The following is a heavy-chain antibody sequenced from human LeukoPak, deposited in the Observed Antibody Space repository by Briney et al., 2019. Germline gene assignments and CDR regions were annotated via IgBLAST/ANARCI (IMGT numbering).Heavy chain of an antibody. V-gene: IGHV3-21*04. CDR3: ARVYWNPYAFDI. CDR2: ISKSSSYI. Sequence: PGGSMRLSCAASGFTFSTYSMNWVRQAPGKGLEWVSSISKSSSYIYYADSVKGRFTISRDNAKNSLYLQMNSLRAEDTAVYYCARVYWNPYAFDIWGQGTMVTVSS. J-gene: IGHJ3*02. CDR1: GFTFSTYS. D-gene: IGHD1-1*01.